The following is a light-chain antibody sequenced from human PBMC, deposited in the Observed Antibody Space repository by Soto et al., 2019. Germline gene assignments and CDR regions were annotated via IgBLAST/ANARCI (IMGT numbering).Light chain of an antibody. V-gene: IGLV1-40*01. Sequence: QSVLTQPPSVSGAPGQRVTISCTGSSSNIGAGYGVHWYQQAPGAVPKLIIYGNNNRPSGVPDRISGSKSGTSVTLAITGLQADDEADYYCQSYDNNLNGGVFGGGTKVTV. CDR3: QSYDNNLNGGV. CDR2: GNN. CDR1: SSNIGAGYG. J-gene: IGLJ3*02.